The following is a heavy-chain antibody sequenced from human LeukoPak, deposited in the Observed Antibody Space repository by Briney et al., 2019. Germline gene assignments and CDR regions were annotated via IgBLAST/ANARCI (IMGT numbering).Heavy chain of an antibody. V-gene: IGHV4-59*01. CDR1: GGSISIYY. Sequence: KPAETLSLTCTVSGGSISIYYWSWIRQPPGKGLEWLGYTYNSGSTLYNPSLKSRVTISVDTSRNEFSLRLTSVTAADAAEYYCVRDRELNYWGQGTLVTVSS. CDR3: VRDRELNY. D-gene: IGHD3-10*01. J-gene: IGHJ4*02. CDR2: TYNSGST.